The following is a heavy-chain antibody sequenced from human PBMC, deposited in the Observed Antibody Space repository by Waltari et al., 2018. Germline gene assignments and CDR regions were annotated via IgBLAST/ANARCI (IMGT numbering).Heavy chain of an antibody. J-gene: IGHJ4*02. CDR2: RNPNSGNT. CDR1: GYTLDSYD. Sequence: QVQLVQSGAEVKKPGASVKVSCKASGYTLDSYDISWVRQSTGRGLEWMGFRNPNSGNTGYAQSFQCRITITRDTSINTAYMELSSLRSDDTAVYYCARETLASYFDYWGQGTLVTVSS. D-gene: IGHD2-21*01. V-gene: IGHV1-8*01. CDR3: ARETLASYFDY.